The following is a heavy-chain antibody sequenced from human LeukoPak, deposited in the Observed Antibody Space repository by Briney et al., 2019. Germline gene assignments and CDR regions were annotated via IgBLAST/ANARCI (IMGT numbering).Heavy chain of an antibody. D-gene: IGHD3-22*01. Sequence: SETLSLTCTVSGYSISTSYYWGWIRQPPGKGLEWIGCIYHSGNTYYNPSLKSRVTISVDTSKNQFSLKLNSVTAADTAVYYCAKSNGYGLIDIWGQGTMVTVSS. CDR2: IYHSGNT. CDR1: GYSISTSYY. CDR3: AKSNGYGLIDI. J-gene: IGHJ3*02. V-gene: IGHV4-38-2*02.